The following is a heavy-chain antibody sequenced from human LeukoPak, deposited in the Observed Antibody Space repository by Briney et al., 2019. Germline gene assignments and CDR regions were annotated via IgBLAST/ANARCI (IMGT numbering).Heavy chain of an antibody. D-gene: IGHD4-11*01. J-gene: IGHJ4*02. Sequence: EASQTLSLTCTVSGGSISSGGYYWSWIRQHPGKGLEWIEYIYYSGSTYYNPSLKSRVTISVDTSKNQFSLKLSSVTAADTAVYYCARTDYSNYEPFDYWGQGTLVTVSS. V-gene: IGHV4-31*03. CDR2: IYYSGST. CDR1: GGSISSGGYY. CDR3: ARTDYSNYEPFDY.